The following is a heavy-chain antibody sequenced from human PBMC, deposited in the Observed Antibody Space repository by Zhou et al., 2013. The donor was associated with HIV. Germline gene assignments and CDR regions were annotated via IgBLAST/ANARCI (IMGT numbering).Heavy chain of an antibody. CDR3: ARGGYYDSSGYYFYYYYMDV. CDR2: IIPLLGTP. D-gene: IGHD3-22*01. CDR1: GGTFNNYA. Sequence: QVQLVQSGSEVKKPGSSVKVSCRASGGTFNNYAVSWVRQAPGQGLEWMGGIIPLLGTPNYAQNFQGRLTITADESTSTAYMELSSLRSEDTAVYYCARGGYYDSSGYYFYYYYMDVWGRGTTVIVS. V-gene: IGHV1-69*11. J-gene: IGHJ6*03.